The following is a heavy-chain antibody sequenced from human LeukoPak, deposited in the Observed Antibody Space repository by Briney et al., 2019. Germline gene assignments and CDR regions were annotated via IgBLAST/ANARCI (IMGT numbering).Heavy chain of an antibody. D-gene: IGHD1-26*01. CDR3: ARDRYSGSNNWFDP. CDR2: IYYSGST. V-gene: IGHV4-39*07. J-gene: IGHJ5*02. Sequence: SETLSLTCTVSGGSISSSSYYWGWIRQPPGKGLEWIGSIYYSGSTYYNPSLKSRVTISVDTSKNQFSLKLSSVTAADTAVYYCARDRYSGSNNWFDPWGQGTLVTVSS. CDR1: GGSISSSSYY.